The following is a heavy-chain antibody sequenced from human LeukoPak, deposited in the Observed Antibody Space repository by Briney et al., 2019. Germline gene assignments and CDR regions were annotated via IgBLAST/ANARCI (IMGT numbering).Heavy chain of an antibody. V-gene: IGHV3-23*01. CDR3: ATSTSITIFGVVITSSLYYFDY. CDR1: GFTFSSYA. J-gene: IGHJ4*02. D-gene: IGHD3-3*01. CDR2: ISGSGGST. Sequence: GGSLRLSCAASGFTFSSYAMSWVRQAPGKGLEWVSAISGSGGSTYYADSVKGRFTISRDNSKNTLYLQMNSLRAEDTAVYYCATSTSITIFGVVITSSLYYFDYWGQGTLVTVSS.